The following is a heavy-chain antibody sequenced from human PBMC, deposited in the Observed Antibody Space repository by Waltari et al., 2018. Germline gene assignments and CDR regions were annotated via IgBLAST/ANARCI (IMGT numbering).Heavy chain of an antibody. J-gene: IGHJ5*02. CDR3: ARLTRPPRGYFDWSPNWFDP. V-gene: IGHV4-39*01. CDR2: IYYSGST. Sequence: QLQLQESGPGLVKPSETLSLTCTVSGCSISSSSYYWGWIRPPPGQGLEWIGSIYYSGSTYYNPSLKSRVTISVDTSKNQFSLKLSSVTAADTAVYYCARLTRPPRGYFDWSPNWFDPWGQGTLVTVSS. D-gene: IGHD3-9*01. CDR1: GCSISSSSYY.